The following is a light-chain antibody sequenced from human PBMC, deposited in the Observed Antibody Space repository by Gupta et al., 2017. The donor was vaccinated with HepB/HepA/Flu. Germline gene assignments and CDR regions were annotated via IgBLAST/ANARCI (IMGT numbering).Light chain of an antibody. Sequence: DIQMTQSPSSLSASVGDRVTITCRASQSISSYLNWYQQKPWKAPKLLIYAASRLQSGVPSRFSGSGSGTDFTLSISRRQPEDFATYYCHGSDSTPWTFGQGTKVEIK. CDR3: HGSDSTPWT. CDR1: QSISSY. V-gene: IGKV1-39*01. J-gene: IGKJ1*01. CDR2: AAS.